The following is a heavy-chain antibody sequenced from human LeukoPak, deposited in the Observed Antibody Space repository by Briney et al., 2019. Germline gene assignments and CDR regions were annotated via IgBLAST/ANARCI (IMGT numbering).Heavy chain of an antibody. CDR3: ARDGTPIYSSGWVYMDV. D-gene: IGHD6-25*01. J-gene: IGHJ6*04. V-gene: IGHV3-48*03. Sequence: GGSLRLSCAASGFTFSTYEMNWVRQAPGKGLEWISYISASGTLTHYADSVEGRFTISRDNAKNSLYLQMNSLRGEDTALYYCARDGTPIYSSGWVYMDVWGKGTTVTISS. CDR1: GFTFSTYE. CDR2: ISASGTLT.